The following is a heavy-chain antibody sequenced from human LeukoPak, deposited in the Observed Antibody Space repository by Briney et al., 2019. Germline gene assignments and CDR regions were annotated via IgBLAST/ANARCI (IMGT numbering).Heavy chain of an antibody. CDR3: ARQGSAYYFDF. CDR2: VYYSGRT. V-gene: IGHV4-39*01. Sequence: SETLSLTCTVSGSSISSSYYWGWIRQPPGKELQWIASVYYSGRTNYSPSLKSRVTISVDTSEKQFSLQLNSVTAADTAVYYCARQGSAYYFDFWGQGLLVTVSS. D-gene: IGHD2-15*01. J-gene: IGHJ4*02. CDR1: GSSISSSYY.